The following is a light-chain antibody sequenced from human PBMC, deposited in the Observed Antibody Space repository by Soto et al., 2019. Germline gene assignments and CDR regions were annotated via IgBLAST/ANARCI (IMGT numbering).Light chain of an antibody. CDR1: SSDVGSYNL. V-gene: IGLV2-23*02. Sequence: QSALTQPASVSGSPGQSITISCTGTSSDVGSYNLVSWYQQHPGKAPKLMIYEVSKRPSGVSNRFSGSKSANTASLTISGLQADDEADYYCCSYGGRSTYVFGTGIKLTVL. CDR3: CSYGGRSTYV. J-gene: IGLJ1*01. CDR2: EVS.